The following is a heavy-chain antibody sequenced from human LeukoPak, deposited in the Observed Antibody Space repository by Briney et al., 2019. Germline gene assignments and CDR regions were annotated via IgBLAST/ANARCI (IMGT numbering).Heavy chain of an antibody. CDR1: GYTFTSYG. J-gene: IGHJ4*02. CDR3: ARNPKIIAAAGSLSDY. Sequence: ASVKVSCKASGYTFTSYGISWVRQAPGQGLEWMGWISAYNGNTNYAQKLQGRVTMTTDTSTSTAYMELRSLRSDDTAVYYCARNPKIIAAAGSLSDYWGQGTLVTVSS. V-gene: IGHV1-18*01. D-gene: IGHD6-13*01. CDR2: ISAYNGNT.